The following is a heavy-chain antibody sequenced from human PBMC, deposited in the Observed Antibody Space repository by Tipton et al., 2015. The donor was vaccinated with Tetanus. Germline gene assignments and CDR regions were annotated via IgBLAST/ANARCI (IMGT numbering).Heavy chain of an antibody. V-gene: IGHV4-30-4*01. Sequence: TLSLTCSVSGDSINSGDYYWSWIRQPPGKGLEWIGYIYYSGSTYYNPSLKSRVTISIDASKNQFSLKLNSMTAADTAVYYCARVGYYYYYMDVWGKGTTVTVSS. CDR1: GDSINSGDYY. CDR2: IYYSGST. J-gene: IGHJ6*03. CDR3: ARVGYYYYYMDV. D-gene: IGHD3-22*01.